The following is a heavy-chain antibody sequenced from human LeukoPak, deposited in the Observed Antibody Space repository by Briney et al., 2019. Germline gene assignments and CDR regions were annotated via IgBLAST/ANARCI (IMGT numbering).Heavy chain of an antibody. CDR2: MKEDGSQE. Sequence: GGSLRLSCAASGFTFSHYWMTWVRQAPGKGLEWVANMKEDGSQETYVDSVKGRFTISRDNAKNSLYLQMNNVRAEDTAVYYCARSPWRAREYSSSSRAFDIWGQGTMVTVSS. V-gene: IGHV3-7*01. D-gene: IGHD6-6*01. CDR1: GFTFSHYW. J-gene: IGHJ3*02. CDR3: ARSPWRAREYSSSSRAFDI.